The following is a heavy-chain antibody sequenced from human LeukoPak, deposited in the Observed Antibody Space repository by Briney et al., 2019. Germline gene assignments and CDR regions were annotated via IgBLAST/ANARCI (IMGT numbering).Heavy chain of an antibody. CDR1: GYTFTGYY. Sequence: ASVKVSCKASGYTFTGYYMHWVRQAPGQGLEWMGWINPNSGGTNYAQKFQGSVTMTRDTSISTAYMELSRLRSDDTAVYYCARFGGWNYGKNFDYWGQGTLVTVSS. CDR2: INPNSGGT. D-gene: IGHD1-7*01. J-gene: IGHJ4*02. CDR3: ARFGGWNYGKNFDY. V-gene: IGHV1-2*02.